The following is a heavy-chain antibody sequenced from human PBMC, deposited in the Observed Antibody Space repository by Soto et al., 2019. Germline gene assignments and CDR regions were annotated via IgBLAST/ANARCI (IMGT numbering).Heavy chain of an antibody. CDR1: GCSISSGGHY. D-gene: IGHD2-2*01. CDR2: IYYSGST. CDR3: ARGVVVVPAAGMSFDS. V-gene: IGHV4-31*03. J-gene: IGHJ4*02. Sequence: QVQLQESGPGLVKPSQTLSLTCTVSGCSISSGGHYWSWIRQHPGKGLEWIGYIYYSGSTYYNPSLKSRVTISVDTSKNQFSLKLSSVTAADTAVYYCARGVVVVPAAGMSFDSWGQGTLVTVSS.